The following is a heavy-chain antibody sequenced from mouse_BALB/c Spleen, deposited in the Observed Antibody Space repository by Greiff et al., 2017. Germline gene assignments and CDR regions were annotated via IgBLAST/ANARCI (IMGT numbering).Heavy chain of an antibody. J-gene: IGHJ2*01. V-gene: IGHV3-2*02. D-gene: IGHD1-2*01. Sequence: EVKLQESGPGLVKPPQSLSLTCTVTGYSITSDYAWNWIRQFPGNKLEWMGYISYSGSTSYNPSLKSRISITRDTSKNQFFLQLNSVTTEDTATYYCARKVTTAGFDYWGQGTTLTVSS. CDR2: ISYSGST. CDR1: GYSITSDYA. CDR3: ARKVTTAGFDY.